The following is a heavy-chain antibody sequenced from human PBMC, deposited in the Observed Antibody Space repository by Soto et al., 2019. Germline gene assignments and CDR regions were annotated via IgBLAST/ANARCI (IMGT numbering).Heavy chain of an antibody. V-gene: IGHV3-21*01. CDR1: GFTFSSYS. D-gene: IGHD3-10*01. Sequence: EVQLVESGGGLVKPGGSLRLSCAASGFTFSSYSMNWVRQAPGKGLEGVSSISSSSSYIYYADSVKGRLTIPRDNAKNSLCLQMNSLRAEDTAVYYCTGVRSSMNWFDPWGQGTLVTVSS. J-gene: IGHJ5*02. CDR3: TGVRSSMNWFDP. CDR2: ISSSSSYI.